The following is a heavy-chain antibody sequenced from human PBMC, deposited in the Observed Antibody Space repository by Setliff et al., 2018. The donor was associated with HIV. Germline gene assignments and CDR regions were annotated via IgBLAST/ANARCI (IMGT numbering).Heavy chain of an antibody. D-gene: IGHD3-9*01. CDR2: IYASGIT. Sequence: PSETLSLTCTVSGGSISSHCWSWIRQSPGKALEWIGYIYASGITHYNPSLKSRLTMSVDTSKNQVSLKLTSVTAADTAVYYCARYKCINFACVGFDIWGQGTVVTVSS. J-gene: IGHJ3*02. CDR3: ARYKCINFACVGFDI. V-gene: IGHV4-59*11. CDR1: GGSISSHC.